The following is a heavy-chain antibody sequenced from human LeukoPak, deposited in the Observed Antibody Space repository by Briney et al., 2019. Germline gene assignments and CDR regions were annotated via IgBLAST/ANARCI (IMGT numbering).Heavy chain of an antibody. CDR3: ARESISGSYYDY. V-gene: IGHV3-66*01. CDR1: GFTVSSNY. Sequence: PGGSLRPSCPGSGFTVSSNYTSWVRQAPGKGLEWVSVIYSGGSTYYADSVKGRFTISRDNSKNTLYLQMNSLRAEDTAVYYCARESISGSYYDYWGQGTLVTVSS. J-gene: IGHJ4*02. CDR2: IYSGGST. D-gene: IGHD1-26*01.